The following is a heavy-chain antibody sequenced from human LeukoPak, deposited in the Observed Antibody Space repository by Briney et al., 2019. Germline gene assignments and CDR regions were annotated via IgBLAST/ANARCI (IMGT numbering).Heavy chain of an antibody. CDR3: ARDWTV. D-gene: IGHD3/OR15-3a*01. J-gene: IGHJ4*02. Sequence: GGSLRLSCAASGFTFSSYWTSWVRQAPGKGLEWVAITKQDESEKYYVDSVKGRFTISRDNAKKLLFLQMNSLRAEDTAVYFCARDWTVGGQGTLVTVSS. V-gene: IGHV3-7*01. CDR1: GFTFSSYW. CDR2: TKQDESEK.